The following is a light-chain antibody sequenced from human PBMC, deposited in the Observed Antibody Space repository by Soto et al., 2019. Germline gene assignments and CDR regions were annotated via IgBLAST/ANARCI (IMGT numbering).Light chain of an antibody. J-gene: IGLJ3*02. CDR3: ASWDATLSGVV. CDR1: SSNIGNNA. CDR2: YDD. Sequence: QSVLTQPPSVSGAPGQRVTISCSGSSSNIGNNAVNWYQQLPGKAPRALIYYDDLLPSGVSKRFSGSKSGTSVSLAISGLQYDDEADYYCASWDATLSGVVFGGGTKLTVL. V-gene: IGLV1-36*01.